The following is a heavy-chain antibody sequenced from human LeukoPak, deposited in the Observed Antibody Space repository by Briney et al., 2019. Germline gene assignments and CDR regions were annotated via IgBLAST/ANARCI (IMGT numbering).Heavy chain of an antibody. Sequence: ASVKVSCKASGYTFTSYGISWVRQAPGQGLEWMGWISAYNGNTNYAQKPQGRVTMTTDTSTSTAYMELRSLRSDDTAVYYCATVPSQLGWFDPWGQGTLVTVSS. CDR3: ATVPSQLGWFDP. CDR2: ISAYNGNT. J-gene: IGHJ5*02. CDR1: GYTFTSYG. D-gene: IGHD2-2*01. V-gene: IGHV1-18*01.